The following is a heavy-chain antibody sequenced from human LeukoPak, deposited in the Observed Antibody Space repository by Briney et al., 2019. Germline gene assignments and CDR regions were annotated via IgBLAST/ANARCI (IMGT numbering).Heavy chain of an antibody. D-gene: IGHD3-16*01. CDR3: ARTVLRSLGEFSLRGWFDP. J-gene: IGHJ5*02. CDR2: ISSSSSYI. CDR1: GFTFSSYS. Sequence: GGSLSLSCAAAGFTFSSYSMNWVRQAPGKGLEWVSSISSSSSYIYYADSVKGRFTISRDNAKNSLYLQMNSLRAEDTAVYYCARTVLRSLGEFSLRGWFDPWGQGTLVIVSS. V-gene: IGHV3-21*01.